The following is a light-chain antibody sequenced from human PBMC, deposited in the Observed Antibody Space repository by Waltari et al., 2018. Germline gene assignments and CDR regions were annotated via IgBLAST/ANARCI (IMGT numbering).Light chain of an antibody. Sequence: DIVMTQSPDSLAVSLGERATINCKSSQSVLYSANNENYLAWYQHKPGQSPKLIIHWASTRESGVPDRFVGSGSGTDFTLTTNSLQAEDVAVYYCQQTFSAITFVGGTKVEIK. CDR1: QSVLYSANNENY. CDR2: WAS. CDR3: QQTFSAIT. V-gene: IGKV4-1*01. J-gene: IGKJ4*01.